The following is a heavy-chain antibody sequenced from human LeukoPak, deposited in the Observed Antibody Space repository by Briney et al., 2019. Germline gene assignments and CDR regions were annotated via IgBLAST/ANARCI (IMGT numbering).Heavy chain of an antibody. Sequence: SETLSLTCAVYGGSFSGYYWSWIRQPPGKGLEWIGEINHSGSTNYNPSLKSRVTISVDTSKNQFSLKLSSVTAADTAVYYCATIGSWYFDLWGRGTLVTVSS. CDR3: ATIGSWYFDL. CDR1: GGSFSGYY. CDR2: INHSGST. V-gene: IGHV4-34*01. J-gene: IGHJ2*01. D-gene: IGHD3-10*01.